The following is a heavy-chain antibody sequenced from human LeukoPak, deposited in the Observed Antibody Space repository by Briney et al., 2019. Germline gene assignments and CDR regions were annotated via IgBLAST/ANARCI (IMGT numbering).Heavy chain of an antibody. Sequence: QPGGSLRLSCAASGFTFSSYAMHWVRQAPGKGLEWVSAISGSGGSTYYADSVKGRFTISRDNSKNTLYLQMNSLRAEDTALYYCAKAQSLLGYCSSTSCYGYFDYWGQGTLVTVSS. D-gene: IGHD2-2*01. CDR1: GFTFSSYA. V-gene: IGHV3-23*01. CDR3: AKAQSLLGYCSSTSCYGYFDY. J-gene: IGHJ4*02. CDR2: ISGSGGST.